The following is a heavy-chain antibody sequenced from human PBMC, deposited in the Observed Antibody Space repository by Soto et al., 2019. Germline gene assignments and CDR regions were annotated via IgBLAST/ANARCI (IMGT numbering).Heavy chain of an antibody. J-gene: IGHJ6*03. CDR3: AHSWDSSPYYYYYYMDV. V-gene: IGHV2-5*02. Sequence: ESGPTLVNPTQTLTLTCTFSGFSLSTSGVSVGWIRQPPGKALEWLALIYWDDDKRYSPSLRSRLTITKDTTKNQVVLTMTNMDPVDTATYYCAHSWDSSPYYYYYYMDVWGKGTTVTVSS. CDR1: GFSLSTSGVS. D-gene: IGHD6-19*01. CDR2: IYWDDDK.